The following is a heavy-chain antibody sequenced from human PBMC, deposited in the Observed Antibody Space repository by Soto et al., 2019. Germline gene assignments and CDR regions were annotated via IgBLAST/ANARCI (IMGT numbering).Heavy chain of an antibody. CDR2: INHSGST. J-gene: IGHJ6*02. CDR1: GGSFSGYY. D-gene: IGHD1-26*01. CDR3: AGSKLLPTVRYYYYYGMDV. V-gene: IGHV4-34*01. Sequence: SETLSLTCAVYGGSFSGYYWSWIRQPPGKGLEWIGEINHSGSTNYNPSLKSRVTISVDTSKNQFSLKLSSVTAADTAVYYCAGSKLLPTVRYYYYYGMDVRGQGTTVTGSS.